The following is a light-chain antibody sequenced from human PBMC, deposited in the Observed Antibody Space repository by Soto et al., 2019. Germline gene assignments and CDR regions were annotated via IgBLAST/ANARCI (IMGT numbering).Light chain of an antibody. Sequence: EIVLTQSPGTLSLSPGERATLSCRASQSVSSSYLAWYQQKPGQAPRLLIYGASSRATGIPDRFIGSGSGTDFILNISRLQPEDFAVYYCHRYGSTPPITFSQGTRLEIK. CDR3: HRYGSTPPIT. J-gene: IGKJ5*01. V-gene: IGKV3-20*01. CDR1: QSVSSSY. CDR2: GAS.